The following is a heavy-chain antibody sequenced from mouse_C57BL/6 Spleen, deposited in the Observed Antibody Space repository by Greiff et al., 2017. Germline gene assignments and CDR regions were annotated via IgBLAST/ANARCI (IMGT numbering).Heavy chain of an antibody. D-gene: IGHD1-1*01. V-gene: IGHV5-17*01. CDR2: ISRGSSTI. J-gene: IGHJ1*03. Sequence: EVQGVESGGGLVKPGGSLKLSCAASGFTFSDYGMHWVRQAPEKGLEWVAYISRGSSTIYYADTVKGRFTISRDNAKNTLFLQMTSLRSEDTAMYYCARLYGSSEGYFDVWGTGTTVTVSS. CDR3: ARLYGSSEGYFDV. CDR1: GFTFSDYG.